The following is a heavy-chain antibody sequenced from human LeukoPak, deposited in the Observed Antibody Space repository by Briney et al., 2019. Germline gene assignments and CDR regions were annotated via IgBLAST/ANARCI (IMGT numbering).Heavy chain of an antibody. V-gene: IGHV4-39*07. Sequence: PSETLSLTCTVSGGSISSSSYYWGWIRQPPGKGLEWIGSIYYSGSTYYNPSLKSRVTISVDTSKNQFSLKLSSVTAADTAVYYCARGDFWSGYYFDYWGQGTLVTVSS. CDR1: GGSISSSSYY. D-gene: IGHD3-3*01. J-gene: IGHJ4*02. CDR3: ARGDFWSGYYFDY. CDR2: IYYSGST.